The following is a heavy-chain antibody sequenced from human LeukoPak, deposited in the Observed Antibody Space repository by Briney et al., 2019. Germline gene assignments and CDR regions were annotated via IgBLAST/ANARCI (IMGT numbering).Heavy chain of an antibody. CDR2: IRYDGSNK. J-gene: IGHJ4*02. D-gene: IGHD6-13*01. CDR1: GFTFSSYG. CDR3: ARIGYSSSCFDY. V-gene: IGHV3-30*02. Sequence: PGGSLRLSCAASGFTFSSYGMHWVRQAPGKGLEWVAFIRYDGSNKYYADSVKGRFTISRDNSKNTLYLQMNSLRAEDTAVYYCARIGYSSSCFDYWGQGILVTVSS.